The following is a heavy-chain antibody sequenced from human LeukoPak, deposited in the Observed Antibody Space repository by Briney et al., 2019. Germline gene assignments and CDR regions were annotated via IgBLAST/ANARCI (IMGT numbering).Heavy chain of an antibody. CDR1: GGSISSYY. CDR2: VFYNGRT. CDR3: ARPKDSYGYYFDY. D-gene: IGHD5-18*01. Sequence: SETLSLTCTVSGGSISSYYWSWIRQPAGKKLEWIGRVFYNGRTDYKPSLSSRVTMSIDTSKNQFSLKLSSVTAADTAVYYCARPKDSYGYYFDYWGQGTLVTVSS. J-gene: IGHJ4*02. V-gene: IGHV4-4*07.